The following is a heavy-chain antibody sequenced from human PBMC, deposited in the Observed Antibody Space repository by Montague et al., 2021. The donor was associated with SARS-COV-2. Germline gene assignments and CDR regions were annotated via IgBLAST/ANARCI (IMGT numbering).Heavy chain of an antibody. J-gene: IGHJ4*02. CDR1: GDSISSYL. CDR2: IWTSGST. Sequence: SETLSLTCTVSGDSISSYLWNWVRQPAGKGLEWIGRIWTSGSTYYNPSLKSRVTISVDTPKNQFSLKLSSVTAADTAVYYCVRSRAERYFDWTRLDAHVKPYYFDYWGQGTLVTVSS. V-gene: IGHV4-4*07. CDR3: VRSRAERYFDWTRLDAHVKPYYFDY. D-gene: IGHD3-9*01.